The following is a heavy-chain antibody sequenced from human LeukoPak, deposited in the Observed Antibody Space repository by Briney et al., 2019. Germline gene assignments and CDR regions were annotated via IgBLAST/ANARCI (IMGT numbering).Heavy chain of an antibody. V-gene: IGHV3-21*01. CDR3: ARPTTVTTISADAFDI. CDR1: GFRFSSYA. D-gene: IGHD4-17*01. Sequence: PGGSLRLSCAASGFRFSSYAMSWVRQAPGKGLEWVSSISSGGNKYYADSVKGRFTISRDNAQNSLYLQMNSLRAEDSSVYYCARPTTVTTISADAFDIWGQGTMVTVSS. CDR2: ISSGGNK. J-gene: IGHJ3*02.